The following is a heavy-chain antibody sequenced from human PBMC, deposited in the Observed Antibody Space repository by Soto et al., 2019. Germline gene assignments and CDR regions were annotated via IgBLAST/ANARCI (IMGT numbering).Heavy chain of an antibody. V-gene: IGHV3-30*18. CDR2: ISYDGSNK. J-gene: IGHJ3*02. D-gene: IGHD4-17*01. CDR1: GFTFSSYG. Sequence: QVQLVESGGGVVQPGRSLRLSCAASGFTFSSYGMHWVRQAPGKGLEWVAVISYDGSNKYYADSVKGRFTISRDNSKNTLYLQMNSLRAEDTAVYYCAKDARPWSFDDYGWAFDSWGQGTMVTVSS. CDR3: AKDARPWSFDDYGWAFDS.